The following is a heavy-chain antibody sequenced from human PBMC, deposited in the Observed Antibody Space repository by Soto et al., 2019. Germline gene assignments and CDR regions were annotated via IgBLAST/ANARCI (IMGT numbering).Heavy chain of an antibody. Sequence: QVQLQESGPGLVKPSQTLSLTCTVSGASISSGGYYWCWIRQHPGKGLEWIGDVYYSGSTYYNPSLTGRVAISVDTSKNQFSLKLSSVTAADTAGYDWAREPSPWGQGTLVTVSS. CDR2: VYYSGST. V-gene: IGHV4-31*03. J-gene: IGHJ5*02. CDR1: GASISSGGYY. CDR3: AREPSP.